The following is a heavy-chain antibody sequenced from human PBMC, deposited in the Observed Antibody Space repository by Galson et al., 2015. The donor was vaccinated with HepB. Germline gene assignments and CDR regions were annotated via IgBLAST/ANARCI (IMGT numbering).Heavy chain of an antibody. CDR1: RYTFTSYP. V-gene: IGHV1-3*01. CDR3: AKGLTLVRGDSFGY. Sequence: SCKASRYTFTSYPMHWLRQAPGPRLEWMGWINAGNDNTKYSQKFQTRVTITRNTSASTAYMELSSLSAEDTAVYYCAKGLTLVRGDSFGYWGQGTLVTVSS. J-gene: IGHJ4*02. CDR2: INAGNDNT. D-gene: IGHD3-10*01.